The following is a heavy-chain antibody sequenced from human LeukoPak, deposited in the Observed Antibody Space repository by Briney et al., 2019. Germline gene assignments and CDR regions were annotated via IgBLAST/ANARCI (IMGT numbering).Heavy chain of an antibody. Sequence: ASVEVSCKASGYTFNNYYIHWVRQAPGQGLEWMGIIIPSGGSTNYAQKFQGRVSMTRDTSTTTVYMELKSLKSGDTAVYYCARERSGGDFDYWGQGTLVTVSS. V-gene: IGHV1-46*02. J-gene: IGHJ4*02. D-gene: IGHD3-16*01. CDR1: GYTFNNYY. CDR3: ARERSGGDFDY. CDR2: IIPSGGST.